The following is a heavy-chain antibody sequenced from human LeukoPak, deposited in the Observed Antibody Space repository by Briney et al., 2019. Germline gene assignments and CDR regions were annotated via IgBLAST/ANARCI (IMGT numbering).Heavy chain of an antibody. Sequence: GESLKISCKGSGYSFTSYWIGWVRQMPGKGLEWMGIIYPGDSDTRYSPSFQGQVTISADKSISTAYLQWSSLKASDTAMYYCARLRVTGTTGNAFDIWGQGTMVTVSS. CDR1: GYSFTSYW. J-gene: IGHJ3*02. V-gene: IGHV5-51*01. CDR2: IYPGDSDT. D-gene: IGHD1-7*01. CDR3: ARLRVTGTTGNAFDI.